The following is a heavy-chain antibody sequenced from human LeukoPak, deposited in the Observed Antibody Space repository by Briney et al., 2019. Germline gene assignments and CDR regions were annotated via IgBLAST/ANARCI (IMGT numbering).Heavy chain of an antibody. CDR3: ARGGYYYDSSAYSDY. Sequence: GGSLRLSCVASGFPFSSYEMNWVRQAPGKGLEWVSYISSIGTIYYADSVKGRFTISRDNAKNSRHLQMNSLRAEDAAVYYCARGGYYYDSSAYSDYWGQGTLVTVSS. J-gene: IGHJ4*02. CDR2: ISSIGTI. V-gene: IGHV3-48*03. CDR1: GFPFSSYE. D-gene: IGHD3-22*01.